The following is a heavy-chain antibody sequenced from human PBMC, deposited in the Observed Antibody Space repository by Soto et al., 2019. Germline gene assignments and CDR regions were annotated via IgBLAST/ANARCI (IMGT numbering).Heavy chain of an antibody. J-gene: IGHJ4*02. V-gene: IGHV4-4*07. Sequence: SETLSLTCTVSGGSISSNYWTWIRQPAGKGLEWIGRIFPGGSTTYNPSLKSRVTMSVDTSRKQFSLRVSSVTAADTAVYYCARESDLSGFFDYWGQGTLVTVSS. CDR3: ARESDLSGFFDY. CDR2: IFPGGST. CDR1: GGSISSNY.